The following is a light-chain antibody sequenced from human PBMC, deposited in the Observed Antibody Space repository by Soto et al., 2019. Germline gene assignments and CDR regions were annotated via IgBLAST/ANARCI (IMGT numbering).Light chain of an antibody. J-gene: IGLJ3*02. CDR2: DNN. Sequence: QSVLTQPPSVSAAPGRKVTISCSGTSSSIGNNYVSWYQQFPGTAPKLLIYDNNKRHSGIPDRFSGSKSGTSATLGITGLQTGDEADYYCTSWDSSLSVVMFGGGTKLTVL. CDR1: SSSIGNNY. V-gene: IGLV1-51*01. CDR3: TSWDSSLSVVM.